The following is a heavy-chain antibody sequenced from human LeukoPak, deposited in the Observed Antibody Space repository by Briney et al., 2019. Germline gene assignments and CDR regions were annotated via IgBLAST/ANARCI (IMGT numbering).Heavy chain of an antibody. CDR3: ARNGAVAGTSSDNWFDP. CDR1: GFTFSSGS. V-gene: IGHV3-48*04. CDR2: ISSSSSTT. Sequence: GGSLRLSCGASGFTFSSGSMNWVRQAPRKGLEWVSYISSSSSTTYYADSVKGRFTISRDNAKNSLYLQMNSLRAEDTAVYYCARNGAVAGTSSDNWFDPWGQGTLVTVSS. D-gene: IGHD6-19*01. J-gene: IGHJ5*02.